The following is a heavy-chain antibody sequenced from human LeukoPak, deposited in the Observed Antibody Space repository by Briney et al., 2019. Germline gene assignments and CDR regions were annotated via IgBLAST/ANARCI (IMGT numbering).Heavy chain of an antibody. Sequence: SETLSVTCTVSGGSISSYYWNWIRQPPGKGLEWIGYIYYSGSTNYNPSLRSRVTISVDTSKNQFSLKLSSVTAADTAVYYCARHEGWLQSDYYYGMDVWGQGTTVTVSS. V-gene: IGHV4-59*01. CDR2: IYYSGST. D-gene: IGHD5-24*01. CDR3: ARHEGWLQSDYYYGMDV. J-gene: IGHJ6*02. CDR1: GGSISSYY.